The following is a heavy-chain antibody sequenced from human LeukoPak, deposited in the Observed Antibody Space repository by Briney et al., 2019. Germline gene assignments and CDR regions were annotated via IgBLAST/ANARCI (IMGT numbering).Heavy chain of an antibody. Sequence: SETLSLTCTVSGGSISSYYWSWIRQPPGKGLEWIGYIYYSGSTNYNPPLKSRVTISVDTSKNQFSLKLSSVTAADTAVYYCARAPYCSSTSCYFGWRDYYGMDVWGQGTTVTVSS. J-gene: IGHJ6*02. CDR3: ARAPYCSSTSCYFGWRDYYGMDV. V-gene: IGHV4-59*01. CDR2: IYYSGST. D-gene: IGHD2-2*01. CDR1: GGSISSYY.